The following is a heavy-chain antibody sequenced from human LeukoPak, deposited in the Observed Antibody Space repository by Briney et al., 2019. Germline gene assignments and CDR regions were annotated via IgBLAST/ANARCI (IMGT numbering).Heavy chain of an antibody. V-gene: IGHV3-9*01. J-gene: IGHJ5*02. D-gene: IGHD1-26*01. CDR1: GFSFDDYA. Sequence: GGSLRLSCAASGFSFDDYAMHWVRQPPGKGLEWVSDISWNSEDIDYADSVKGRFTISRDNAKNSLYLQMNSLRAEDTAVYYCARAGSGRSPDWFDPWGQGTLVTVSS. CDR3: ARAGSGRSPDWFDP. CDR2: ISWNSEDI.